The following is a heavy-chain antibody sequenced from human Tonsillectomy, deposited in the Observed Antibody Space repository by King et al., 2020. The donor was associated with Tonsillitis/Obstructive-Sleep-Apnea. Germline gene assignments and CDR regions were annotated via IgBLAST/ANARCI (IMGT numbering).Heavy chain of an antibody. CDR2: ITWSSGSI. CDR1: GFTFDDYA. V-gene: IGHV3-9*01. D-gene: IGHD4-23*01. Sequence: VQLVESGGVLVQPGRSLRLSCAASGFTFDDYAMHWVRQAPGKGLEWVSGITWSSGSIRYADSVKSRFTISRDNAKNSLYLQMNSLRAEDTALYYCAKDGDSGGNLAYFDYWGRGTLVTVSS. J-gene: IGHJ4*02. CDR3: AKDGDSGGNLAYFDY.